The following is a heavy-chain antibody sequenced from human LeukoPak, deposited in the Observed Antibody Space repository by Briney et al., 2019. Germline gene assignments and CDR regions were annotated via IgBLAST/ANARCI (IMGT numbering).Heavy chain of an antibody. J-gene: IGHJ3*02. V-gene: IGHV4-59*01. D-gene: IGHD6-13*01. CDR3: ARAGYSSSWYGHDAFDI. CDR1: GGSISSYY. CDR2: IYYSGST. Sequence: SETLSLTCTVSGGSISSYYWSWIRQPPGKGLEWIGYIYYSGSTNYNPSLKSRVTISVDTSKNQLSLKLSSVTAADTAVYYCARAGYSSSWYGHDAFDIWGQGTMVTVSS.